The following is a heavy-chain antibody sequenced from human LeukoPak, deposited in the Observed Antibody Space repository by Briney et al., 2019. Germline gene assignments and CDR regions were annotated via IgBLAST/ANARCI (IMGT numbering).Heavy chain of an antibody. CDR1: GFTFSSYG. J-gene: IGHJ4*02. V-gene: IGHV3-73*01. Sequence: GGSLRLSCAASGFTFSSYGMHWVRQASGKGLEWVGRIRSKANSYATAYAASVKGRFTISRDDSKNTAYLQMNSLKTEDTAVYYCTSRDGYNLISDYWGQGTLVTVSS. CDR2: IRSKANSYAT. CDR3: TSRDGYNLISDY. D-gene: IGHD5-24*01.